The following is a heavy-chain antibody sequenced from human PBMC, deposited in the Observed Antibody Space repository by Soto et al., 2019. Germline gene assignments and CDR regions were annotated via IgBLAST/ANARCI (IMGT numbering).Heavy chain of an antibody. J-gene: IGHJ4*02. Sequence: EVRLVESGGALVQRGGSLTLSYAASGFRFSIYSMNWVRQAPGKGLEWSAYITSDTKTIKYAESVKGRFTISRDNAKNSVYLQMNNLSDDDTAVYYCARSVEGHFDYWGQGTVVTVSS. D-gene: IGHD6-19*01. CDR3: ARSVEGHFDY. CDR1: GFRFSIYS. CDR2: ITSDTKTI. V-gene: IGHV3-48*02.